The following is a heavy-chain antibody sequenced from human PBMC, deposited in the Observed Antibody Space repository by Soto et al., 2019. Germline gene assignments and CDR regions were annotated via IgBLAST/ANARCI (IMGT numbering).Heavy chain of an antibody. CDR3: ASEDTAMVGADGYYYYGMYV. CDR2: IIPIFGTA. V-gene: IGHV1-69*01. J-gene: IGHJ6*04. D-gene: IGHD5-18*01. Sequence: QVQLVQSGAEVKKPGSSVKVSCKASGGTFSSYAISWVRQAPGQGLEWMGGIIPIFGTANYAQKFQGRVTITADESTSTAYMELSSLRSEDTDVYYFASEDTAMVGADGYYYYGMYVWGKGTTVNVSS. CDR1: GGTFSSYA.